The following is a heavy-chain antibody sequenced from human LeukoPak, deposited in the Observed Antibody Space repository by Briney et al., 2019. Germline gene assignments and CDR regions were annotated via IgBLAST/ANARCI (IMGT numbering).Heavy chain of an antibody. CDR1: GGSISSGGYS. Sequence: SETLSLTCAVSGGSISSGGYSWSWIRQPPGKGLEWIGYIYHSGSTYYNPSLKSRVTISVDRSKNQFSLKLNSVTAADTAVNYCARQSTIAAARIDPWGQGTLVTVSS. CDR3: ARQSTIAAARIDP. J-gene: IGHJ5*02. CDR2: IYHSGST. V-gene: IGHV4-30-2*01. D-gene: IGHD6-25*01.